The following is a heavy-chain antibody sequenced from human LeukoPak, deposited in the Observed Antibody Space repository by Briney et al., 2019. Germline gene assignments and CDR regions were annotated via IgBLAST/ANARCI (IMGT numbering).Heavy chain of an antibody. Sequence: SEALSLTCTVSGGSISTYYWNWIRQPPGKGLEWIGYIYYTGRTNYNPSLKSRVTISVDTSKNQFSLKLSSVTAADTAVYYCARSGGYSSSWSLWGQGTLVTVSS. V-gene: IGHV4-59*01. D-gene: IGHD6-13*01. CDR2: IYYTGRT. CDR3: ARSGGYSSSWSL. J-gene: IGHJ4*02. CDR1: GGSISTYY.